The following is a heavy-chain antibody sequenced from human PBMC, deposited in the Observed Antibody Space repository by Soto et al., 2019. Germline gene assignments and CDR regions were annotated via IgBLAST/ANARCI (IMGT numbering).Heavy chain of an antibody. CDR3: LTEKYSDTWHVY. J-gene: IGHJ4*02. Sequence: GESLKISCKGSGYNFAGYWIAWVRQMSGKGLELMGIIYPSDSDTRYRPSFQGQVTISADKSISSAYLQWSSLRASDTAVYYCLTEKYSDTWHVYWGQGTLVTVSS. CDR2: IYPSDSDT. CDR1: GYNFAGYW. V-gene: IGHV5-51*01. D-gene: IGHD1-26*01.